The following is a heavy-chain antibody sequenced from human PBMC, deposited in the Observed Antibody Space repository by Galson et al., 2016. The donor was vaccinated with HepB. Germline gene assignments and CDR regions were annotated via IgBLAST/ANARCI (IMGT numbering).Heavy chain of an antibody. CDR1: GYTFINYG. V-gene: IGHV1-18*04. J-gene: IGHJ5*02. CDR2: ISAYNGNT. D-gene: IGHD2-8*01. Sequence: SVKVSCKASGYTFINYGISWVRQAPGQGLEWMGWISAYNGNTNYAQNLQGRVTMTTDTSTSTAYMELRSLRSDDTAVYYCARRGSKNGNWLGPWGQGTLVTVSS. CDR3: ARRGSKNGNWLGP.